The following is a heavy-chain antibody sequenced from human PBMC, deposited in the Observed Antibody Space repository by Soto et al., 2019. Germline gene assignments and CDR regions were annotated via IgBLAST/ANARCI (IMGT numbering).Heavy chain of an antibody. CDR3: ARDGDYVWGSYRFYYGMDV. V-gene: IGHV1-46*01. J-gene: IGHJ6*02. CDR2: INPSGGST. D-gene: IGHD3-16*02. Sequence: QVQLVQSGAEVKKPGASVKVSCKASGYTFTSYYMHWVRQAPGQGLEWMGIINPSGGSTSYAQKFLGRDTMTRDTSTRTVYMELRSLRSEDTAVYYCARDGDYVWGSYRFYYGMDVWGQGTTVTASS. CDR1: GYTFTSYY.